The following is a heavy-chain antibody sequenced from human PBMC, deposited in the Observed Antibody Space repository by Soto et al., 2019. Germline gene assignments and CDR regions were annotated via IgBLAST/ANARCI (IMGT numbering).Heavy chain of an antibody. Sequence: CGSLRLSCTASEISFSNYVMRWVRPAPRKGLEWVSGIRDRGTITYYADSVKGRFTISRDNYKNILYVQVTSLRAEDMAVYYCEKDHPQARLYYYALAVWGQGTTVTVSS. CDR1: EISFSNYV. D-gene: IGHD1-26*01. V-gene: IGHV3-23*01. CDR2: IRDRGTIT. CDR3: EKDHPQARLYYYALAV. J-gene: IGHJ6*02.